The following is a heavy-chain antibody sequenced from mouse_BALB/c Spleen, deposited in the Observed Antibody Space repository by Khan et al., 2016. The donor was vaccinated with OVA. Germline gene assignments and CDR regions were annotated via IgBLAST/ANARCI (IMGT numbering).Heavy chain of an antibody. D-gene: IGHD2-3*01. CDR3: ARTGGTYDGYFGYFDV. J-gene: IGHJ1*01. Sequence: QVQLQQSGAELARPGASVKLSCKASGYTFTSYWMQWVKQRPGQGLEWIGAIYPGVGDTRYTQKFKGKATLTVDKSSTTAYMQLSSLASEDSAVDYCARTGGTYDGYFGYFDVWGAGTTVTVSS. CDR1: GYTFTSYW. V-gene: IGHV1-87*01. CDR2: IYPGVGDT.